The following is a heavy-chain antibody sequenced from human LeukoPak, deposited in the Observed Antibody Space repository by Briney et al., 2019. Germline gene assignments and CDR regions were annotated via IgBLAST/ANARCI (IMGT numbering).Heavy chain of an antibody. CDR3: ARDPPTDSSGYYYRLPNWYFDL. V-gene: IGHV3-30-3*01. CDR2: ISYDGSNK. D-gene: IGHD3-22*01. Sequence: GGSLRLSCAASGFTFSSYAMHWVRQAPGKGLEWVAVISYDGSNKYYADSVKGRFTISRDNSKNTLYLRMNSLRAEDTAVYYCARDPPTDSSGYYYRLPNWYFDLWGRGTLVTVSS. J-gene: IGHJ2*01. CDR1: GFTFSSYA.